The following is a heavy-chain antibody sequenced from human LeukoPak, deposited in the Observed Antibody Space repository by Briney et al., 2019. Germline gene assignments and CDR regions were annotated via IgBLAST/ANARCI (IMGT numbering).Heavy chain of an antibody. CDR3: AARSRSGGIVGATGY. J-gene: IGHJ4*02. D-gene: IGHD1-26*01. Sequence: GGPLRLSCAASGFTFSSYAMSWVRQAPGKGLEWVSAISNSGGSTYYADSVKGRFTISRDNSKNTLYLQMNSLRAEDTAVYYCAARSRSGGIVGATGYWGQGTLVTVSS. CDR2: ISNSGGST. V-gene: IGHV3-23*01. CDR1: GFTFSSYA.